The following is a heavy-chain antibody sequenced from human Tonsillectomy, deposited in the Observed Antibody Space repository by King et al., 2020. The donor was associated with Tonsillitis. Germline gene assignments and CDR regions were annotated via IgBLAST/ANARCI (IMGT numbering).Heavy chain of an antibody. J-gene: IGHJ4*02. Sequence: VQLVESGGGVVQPGRSLRLSCAASGFTFSSYGMHLVRQSSGKGLDGVAVILYEGSTEYYDASVKGRFTISMDNSKNTLYVQMNSLRAEDTAVYYCAKDSSSSQYYLDDWGQGTLVTVSA. D-gene: IGHD6-6*01. V-gene: IGHV3-30*18. CDR2: ILYEGSTE. CDR1: GFTFSSYG. CDR3: AKDSSSSQYYLDD.